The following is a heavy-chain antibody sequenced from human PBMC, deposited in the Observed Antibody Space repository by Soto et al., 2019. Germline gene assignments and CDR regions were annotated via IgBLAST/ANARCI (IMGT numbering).Heavy chain of an antibody. V-gene: IGHV2-5*02. CDR1: GFSLTTSGVG. D-gene: IGHD3-3*01. Sequence: QITLNESGPTLVKPTQTLTLTCTFSGFSLTTSGVGVGWIRQSPGKAPEWLALIYWGDDKRYSPSLKSRLTITKDTSKNQVVLTMANLDPADTATYYCAHRVLRTVFGLVTTTAIYFDFWGQGTPVAVSS. CDR3: AHRVLRTVFGLVTTTAIYFDF. CDR2: IYWGDDK. J-gene: IGHJ4*02.